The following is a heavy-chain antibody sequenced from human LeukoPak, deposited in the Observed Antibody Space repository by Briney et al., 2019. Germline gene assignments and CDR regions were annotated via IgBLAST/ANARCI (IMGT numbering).Heavy chain of an antibody. V-gene: IGHV1-2*04. CDR1: GYTFTGYY. J-gene: IGHJ6*02. Sequence: ASVKVSCKASGYTFTGYYMHWVRQAPGQGVEWMGWINPNSGGTNYAQKFQGWVTMTRDTSISTAYMELSRLRSDDTAVYYCATVRVATIRNYYYYFGMDVWGQGTTVTVSS. D-gene: IGHD5-12*01. CDR2: INPNSGGT. CDR3: ATVRVATIRNYYYYFGMDV.